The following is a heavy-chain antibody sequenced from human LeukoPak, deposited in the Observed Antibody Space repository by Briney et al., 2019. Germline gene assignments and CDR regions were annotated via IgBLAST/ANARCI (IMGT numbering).Heavy chain of an antibody. D-gene: IGHD3-9*01. J-gene: IGHJ4*02. V-gene: IGHV4-34*01. Sequence: SETLSLTCAVYGGSFSGYYWSWIRQPPAKGLEWIGEINQSGSTNYNPSLKSRVTISVDTSKNQFSLKLSSVTAADTAVYYCARRGLLRYFAYWGQGTLVTVSS. CDR3: ARRGLLRYFAY. CDR1: GGSFSGYY. CDR2: INQSGST.